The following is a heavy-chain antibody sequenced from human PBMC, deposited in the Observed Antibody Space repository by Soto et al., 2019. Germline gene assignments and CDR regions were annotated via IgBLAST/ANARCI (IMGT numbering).Heavy chain of an antibody. CDR2: ISAHNGYT. J-gene: IGHJ4*02. D-gene: IGHD2-21*02. CDR3: ARERGYTFGGDCGEIGY. Sequence: GASVKVSCKASGYTFNDYGVSWVRQAPGQGLEWMGWISAHNGYTKYVQNLQGRVTMTTDTSTSTAYMEMRSLRPDDTAVYYCARERGYTFGGDCGEIGYWGPGTQVTVSS. V-gene: IGHV1-18*01. CDR1: GYTFNDYG.